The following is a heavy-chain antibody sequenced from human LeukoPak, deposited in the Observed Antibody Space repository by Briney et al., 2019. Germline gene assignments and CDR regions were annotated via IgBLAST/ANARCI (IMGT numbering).Heavy chain of an antibody. D-gene: IGHD5-18*01. CDR1: GFTVSSNY. CDR2: IYGGGTT. CDR3: AIRRGYSYGFEF. V-gene: IGHV3-53*01. Sequence: GGSLRLSCAASGFTVSSNYMSWVRQAPGKGLEWVSLIYGGGTTYYADSVKGRFAISRDDSKNTLYLQMNTLRGEDTAVYYCAIRRGYSYGFEFWGQGTLVTVSS. J-gene: IGHJ4*02.